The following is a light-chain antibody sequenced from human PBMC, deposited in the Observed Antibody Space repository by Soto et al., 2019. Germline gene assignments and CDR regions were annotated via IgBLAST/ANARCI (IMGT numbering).Light chain of an antibody. CDR1: RDVSRW. V-gene: IGKV1-12*01. CDR3: QQATSFTRS. J-gene: IGKJ1*01. Sequence: DLPMTQSPSSLSAAVGDRVTITCRAARDVSRWLAWYQHRPGEAPKLLIYLASTLQSGVPSRFSGSGSGTEFNLTTSGLPTEDFAPYYCQQATSFTRSFGQGTKV. CDR2: LAS.